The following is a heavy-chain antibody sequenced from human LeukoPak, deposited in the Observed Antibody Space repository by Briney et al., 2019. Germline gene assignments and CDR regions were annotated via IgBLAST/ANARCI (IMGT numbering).Heavy chain of an antibody. CDR2: MNPKSGNT. D-gene: IGHD6-13*01. CDR3: ARVLARFSSSKYYFDY. J-gene: IGHJ4*02. V-gene: IGHV1-8*03. CDR1: GYTFTSYD. Sequence: ASVKVSCKASGYTFTSYDINWVRQATRQGLEWMGWMNPKSGNTGYAQKFQGRVTITRNTSISTAYMELSSLRSEDTAVYYCARVLARFSSSKYYFDYWGQGTLVTVSS.